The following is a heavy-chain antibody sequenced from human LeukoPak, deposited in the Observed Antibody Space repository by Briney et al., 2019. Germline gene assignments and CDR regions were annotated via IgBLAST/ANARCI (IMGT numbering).Heavy chain of an antibody. CDR2: IYTSGST. D-gene: IGHD6-6*01. CDR1: GGSISSYY. Sequence: PSETLSLTCTLSGGSISSYYWSWIRQPAGKELEWIGRIYTSGSTNYNPTLKSRVTMSVDTSKNQFSLKLSSVTAADTAVYYCARSRIAAPFDPWGQGTLVTVSS. V-gene: IGHV4-4*07. J-gene: IGHJ5*02. CDR3: ARSRIAAPFDP.